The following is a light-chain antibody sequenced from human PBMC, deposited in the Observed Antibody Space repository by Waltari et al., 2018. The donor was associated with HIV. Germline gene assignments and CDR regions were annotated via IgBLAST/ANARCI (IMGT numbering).Light chain of an antibody. Sequence: DNVMTQSPDSLAVSLGERATIRCQSSQSVFYTSNNKDYLAWYQHKPGQPPKLLIYWAFIRESGVPERFSGSGSGTDFTLTSSGVQAEDAAVYYCQQYFYSPQAFGQGTKVEIK. CDR1: QSVFYTSNNKDY. V-gene: IGKV4-1*01. CDR2: WAF. CDR3: QQYFYSPQA. J-gene: IGKJ1*01.